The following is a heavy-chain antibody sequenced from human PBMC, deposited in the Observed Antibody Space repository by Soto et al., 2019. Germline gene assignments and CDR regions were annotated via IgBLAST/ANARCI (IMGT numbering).Heavy chain of an antibody. CDR2: ISANGQGI. D-gene: IGHD1-7*01. J-gene: IGHJ4*02. V-gene: IGHV3-23*01. Sequence: GGSLRLSCAASGFTFSTYALSWVRQAPGKGLEWVSAISANGQGIYYADSVRGRFTISRDNSKNTIFLHMDSLRAENTAVYYCAKDRNYPRDQFHYWGQGTLVTVSS. CDR1: GFTFSTYA. CDR3: AKDRNYPRDQFHY.